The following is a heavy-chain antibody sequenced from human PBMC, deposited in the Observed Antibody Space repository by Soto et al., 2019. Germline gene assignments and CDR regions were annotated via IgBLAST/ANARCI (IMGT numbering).Heavy chain of an antibody. Sequence: QARLVESGGGVVQIGESLSLSCAASGLTFRNYGFHWVRQAPGKGLEWVAVISYDGRNKHYENSVKDRFTISRDDSKTTVYLQMNSLRAEDTALYYCAKDWHYYGGSGPSATNYYGAHIWGQGTAVTGFS. V-gene: IGHV3-30*18. J-gene: IGHJ3*02. CDR1: GLTFRNYG. D-gene: IGHD3-10*01. CDR2: ISYDGRNK. CDR3: AKDWHYYGGSGPSATNYYGAHI.